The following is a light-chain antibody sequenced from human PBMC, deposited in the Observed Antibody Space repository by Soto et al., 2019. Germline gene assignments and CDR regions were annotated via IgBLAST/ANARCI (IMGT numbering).Light chain of an antibody. CDR2: DNN. V-gene: IGLV1-51*01. J-gene: IGLJ1*01. CDR1: SSNIGNNY. Sequence: QSVLTQPPSVSAAPGQKVTISRSGSSSNIGNNYVSWYQQLPGTAPKLLIYDNNKRPSGIPDRFSGSKSGTSATLGITGLQTGDEADYYCGTWDSSLSAYVFGNGTKVT. CDR3: GTWDSSLSAYV.